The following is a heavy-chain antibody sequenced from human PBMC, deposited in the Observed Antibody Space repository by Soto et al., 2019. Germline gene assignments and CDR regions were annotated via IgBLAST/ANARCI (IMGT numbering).Heavy chain of an antibody. D-gene: IGHD3-16*01. CDR1: GFSLSTSGVG. V-gene: IGHV2-5*02. CDR3: AHKGGGDRILDY. CDR2: IYWDDAK. Sequence: QITLKESGPTLVKPTQTLTLTCTFSGFSLSTSGVGVGWIRQPPGKALEWLALIYWDDAKHYSPSLKGRLTITKDTPKNQVVLIMTNMDPVDTATYYCAHKGGGDRILDYWGQGTLVTVSS. J-gene: IGHJ4*02.